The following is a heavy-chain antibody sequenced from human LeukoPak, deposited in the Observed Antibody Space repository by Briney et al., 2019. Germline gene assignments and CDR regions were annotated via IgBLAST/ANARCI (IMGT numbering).Heavy chain of an antibody. Sequence: PGGSLRLSCAASGFTFTNYWMSWVRQAPGKGLEWVSAISGSSGSTYYADSVKGRFTISRDNSKNTLYLQMNSLRAEDTAVYYCAKVAGYSYVGVYYFDYWGQGTLVTVSS. D-gene: IGHD5-18*01. CDR2: ISGSSGST. J-gene: IGHJ4*02. V-gene: IGHV3-23*01. CDR1: GFTFTNYW. CDR3: AKVAGYSYVGVYYFDY.